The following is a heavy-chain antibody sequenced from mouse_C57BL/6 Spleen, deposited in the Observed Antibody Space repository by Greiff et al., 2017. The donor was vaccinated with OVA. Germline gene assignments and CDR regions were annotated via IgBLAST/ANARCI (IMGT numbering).Heavy chain of an antibody. CDR3: ARRGYGSRGYAMDY. D-gene: IGHD1-1*01. CDR2: IDPSDSYT. CDR1: GYTFTSYW. V-gene: IGHV1-69*01. Sequence: QVQLQQPGAELVMPGASVKLSCKASGYTFTSYWMHWVKQRPGQGLEWIGEIDPSDSYTNYNQKFKGKSTLTVDKSSSTAYMQLSSLTSEDSAVYYCARRGYGSRGYAMDYWGQGTSVTVSS. J-gene: IGHJ4*01.